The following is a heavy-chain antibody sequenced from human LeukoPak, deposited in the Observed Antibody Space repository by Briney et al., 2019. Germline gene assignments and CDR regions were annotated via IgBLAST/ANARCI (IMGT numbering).Heavy chain of an antibody. J-gene: IGHJ4*02. CDR2: IYSGGST. V-gene: IGHV3-66*01. D-gene: IGHD6-19*01. Sequence: GGSLRLSCAASGFTVSSNYMSWVRQAPGKGLEWVSVIYSGGSTYYADSVKGRFTISRDNSKNTLYLQMNSLRAEDTAVYYCARAVAVAGRVDYWGQGTLVTVSS. CDR1: GFTVSSNY. CDR3: ARAVAVAGRVDY.